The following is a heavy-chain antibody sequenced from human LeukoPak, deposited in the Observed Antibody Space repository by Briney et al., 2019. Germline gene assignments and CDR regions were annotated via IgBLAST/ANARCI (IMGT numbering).Heavy chain of an antibody. D-gene: IGHD3-16*01. V-gene: IGHV3-30*18. CDR3: AKAGGRLLVYFDS. Sequence: AGSLRLSCAASGFTFSPYYMRWVRQAPGKGLEWVAVMSSDGFNRYYADSVKGRFIISRDNSKNTLYLRMNSLRTEDTAVYYCAKAGGRLLVYFDSWGPGTLVTV. CDR1: GFTFSPYY. J-gene: IGHJ4*02. CDR2: MSSDGFNR.